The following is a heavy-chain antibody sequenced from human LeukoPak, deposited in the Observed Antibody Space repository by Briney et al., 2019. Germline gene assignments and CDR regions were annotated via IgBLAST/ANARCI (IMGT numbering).Heavy chain of an antibody. CDR2: ISGSGGST. D-gene: IGHD6-13*01. V-gene: IGHV3-23*01. CDR3: AKDQKSIAATGYDY. CDR1: GVTFSSYA. Sequence: GGSLRLSCAASGVTFSSYAMSWVRQAPGKGLEWVSTISGSGGSTYYADSVKGRFTISRDNSKNTLFLQMNSLRAGDTAVYFCAKDQKSIAATGYDYWGQGTRVTVSS. J-gene: IGHJ4*02.